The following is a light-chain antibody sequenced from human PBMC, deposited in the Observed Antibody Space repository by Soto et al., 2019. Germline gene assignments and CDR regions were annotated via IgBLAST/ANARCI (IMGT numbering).Light chain of an antibody. CDR1: QSVSID. J-gene: IGKJ1*01. CDR2: GAS. V-gene: IGKV3-20*01. CDR3: QHYYTSYTT. Sequence: EIVLTQSPGTLSLSPGERATLSCRASQSVSIDLAWYQQTPGQAPRLLIYGASSGATGIPDRFSGSGSGTDFTPTISRLEPEDFAVYYCQHYYTSYTTFGQGTKVDIK.